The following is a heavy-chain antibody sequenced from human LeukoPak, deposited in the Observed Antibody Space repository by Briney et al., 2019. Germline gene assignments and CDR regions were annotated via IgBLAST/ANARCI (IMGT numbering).Heavy chain of an antibody. CDR2: IYYSGST. CDR3: ARPANYDFWSGYLSR. CDR1: GGSISSSSYY. D-gene: IGHD3-3*01. Sequence: SETLSLTCTVSGGSISSSSYYWGWIRQPPGKGLEWIGSIYYSGSTYYNPSLKSRVTISVDTSKNQFSLKLSSVTAADTAVYYCARPANYDFWSGYLSRWGQGTLVTVSS. V-gene: IGHV4-39*01. J-gene: IGHJ4*02.